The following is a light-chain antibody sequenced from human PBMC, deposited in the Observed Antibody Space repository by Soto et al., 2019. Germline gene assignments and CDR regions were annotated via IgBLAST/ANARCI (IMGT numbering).Light chain of an antibody. Sequence: DIQMTQSPSSLSASVGDRVTITCRASQTIIRYLNWYQQKPGRAPNLLIYAASSLQSGVPSRFSGSGSGTESTLTISSLQPEDFATYYCQQSYSTLFTFGPGTKVEI. J-gene: IGKJ3*01. CDR1: QTIIRY. V-gene: IGKV1-39*01. CDR3: QQSYSTLFT. CDR2: AAS.